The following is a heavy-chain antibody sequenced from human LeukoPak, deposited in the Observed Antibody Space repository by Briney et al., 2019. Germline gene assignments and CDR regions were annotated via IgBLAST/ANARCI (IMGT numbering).Heavy chain of an antibody. V-gene: IGHV3-9*01. CDR1: GFTFDDYA. CDR2: ISWKSDSV. J-gene: IGHJ4*02. CDR3: AKDWSYGGNSWKYFGS. Sequence: GGSLRLSCVASGFTFDDYAMRWVRQAPGKGLEWVSGISWKSDSVDYADSVKGRFTISRDNAKNSLYLQMNSLRADNTALYYCAKDWSYGGNSWKYFGSWGRGVLVTVSS. D-gene: IGHD4-23*01.